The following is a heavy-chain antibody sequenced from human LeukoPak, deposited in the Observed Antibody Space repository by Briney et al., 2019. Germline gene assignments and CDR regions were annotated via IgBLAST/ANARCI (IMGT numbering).Heavy chain of an antibody. Sequence: PGRSLRLSCAASGFTFRRHAMHWGRQAPGKGLEWVAVISYDGSTKYYADPVKGRFTISRDNSENTLHLQMNSLGADDTAVYYCAKDRWFGELSHYYYGMDVWGQGTTVTVSS. CDR1: GFTFRRHA. CDR3: AKDRWFGELSHYYYGMDV. V-gene: IGHV3-30*18. D-gene: IGHD3-10*01. CDR2: ISYDGSTK. J-gene: IGHJ6*02.